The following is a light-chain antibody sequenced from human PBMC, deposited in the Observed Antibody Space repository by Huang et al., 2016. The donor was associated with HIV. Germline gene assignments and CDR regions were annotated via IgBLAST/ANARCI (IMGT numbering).Light chain of an antibody. Sequence: DIVMTQSPATLSVSPGQRVTLSCRANRSVSTNVAWYQQRHGQAPRLRIYGSSTRAPGIPARFSGSGSGTDFSLTISSLQSEDFALYYCHQYNNWLLSFGGGTRV. V-gene: IGKV3-15*01. CDR1: RSVSTN. J-gene: IGKJ4*01. CDR2: GSS. CDR3: HQYNNWLLS.